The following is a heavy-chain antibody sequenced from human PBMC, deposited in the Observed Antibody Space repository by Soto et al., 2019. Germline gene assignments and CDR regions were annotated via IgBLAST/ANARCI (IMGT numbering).Heavy chain of an antibody. CDR1: GYTFTSYD. J-gene: IGHJ3*02. D-gene: IGHD1-26*01. CDR2: MNPNSGNT. CDR3: AGAYVGANDAFDI. Sequence: QVQLVQSGAEVKKPGASVKVSCKASGYTFTSYDINWVRQATGQGLEWMGWMNPNSGNTGYAQKYQGRVTMTRTTSIRTAYMELSSLRSEDAAVYYCAGAYVGANDAFDIWGQGTMVTVSS. V-gene: IGHV1-8*01.